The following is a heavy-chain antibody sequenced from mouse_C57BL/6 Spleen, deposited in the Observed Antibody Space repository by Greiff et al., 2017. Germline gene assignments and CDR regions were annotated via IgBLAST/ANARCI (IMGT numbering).Heavy chain of an antibody. CDR2: IDPEDGDT. D-gene: IGHD4-1*01. CDR3: TAPDWDVFDY. Sequence: EVQLQESGAELVRPGASVKLSCTASGFTITDYYMHWVKQRPEQGLEWIGRIDPEDGDTEYAPKFKGKATMTSDTSSNTAYLQLSSLASEDTSVYYCTAPDWDVFDYWGQGTTLTVSS. V-gene: IGHV14-1*01. CDR1: GFTITDYY. J-gene: IGHJ2*01.